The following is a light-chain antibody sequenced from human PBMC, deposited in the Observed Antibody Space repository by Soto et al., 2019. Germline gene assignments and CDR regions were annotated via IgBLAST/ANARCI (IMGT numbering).Light chain of an antibody. CDR3: CSYVGSYTFDV. Sequence: QSALTQPRSVSGSPGQSVTISCTGTSSDVGTYNYVSWYQQHPGKAPKLMIYDVSKRPSGVPDRFSGSKSGNTASLTISGLQAQDEADYYSCSYVGSYTFDVFGTGTKLTVL. V-gene: IGLV2-11*01. CDR2: DVS. J-gene: IGLJ1*01. CDR1: SSDVGTYNY.